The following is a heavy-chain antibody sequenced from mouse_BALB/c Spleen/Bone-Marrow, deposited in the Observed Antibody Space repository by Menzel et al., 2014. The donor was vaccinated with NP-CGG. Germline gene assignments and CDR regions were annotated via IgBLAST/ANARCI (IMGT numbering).Heavy chain of an antibody. Sequence: EVQLQQSGPELVKPGASVKMSCKASGYTFXSYVMHWVKQKPGQGLEWIGHINPYNDGTKYNEKFKGKATLTPDKSSSTAYMELSSLTSEDSAVYYCARGGTSHFDYWGQGTTLTVSS. J-gene: IGHJ2*01. CDR1: GYTFXSYV. D-gene: IGHD3-3*01. CDR3: ARGGTSHFDY. CDR2: INPYNDGT. V-gene: IGHV1-14*01.